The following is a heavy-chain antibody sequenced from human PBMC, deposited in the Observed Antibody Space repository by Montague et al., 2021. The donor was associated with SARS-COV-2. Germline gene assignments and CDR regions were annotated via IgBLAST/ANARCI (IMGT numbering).Heavy chain of an antibody. CDR1: GYTLTELS. D-gene: IGHD3-22*01. CDR2: FDPEDGET. V-gene: IGHV1-24*01. CDR3: ATTGGYPSYYYYGMDV. J-gene: IGHJ6*02. Sequence: SVKVSCKVSGYTLTELSMHWVRQAPGKGLEWMGGFDPEDGETIYAQKFQGRVTMTEDTSTDTAYMELSSLRSEDTAVYYCATTGGYPSYYYYGMDVWAKGPRSPSP.